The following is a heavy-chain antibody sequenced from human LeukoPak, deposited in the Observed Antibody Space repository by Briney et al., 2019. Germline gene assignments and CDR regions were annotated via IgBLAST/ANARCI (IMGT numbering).Heavy chain of an antibody. CDR3: ARGPYCGGECYFDY. CDR2: IYTSGTT. J-gene: IGHJ4*02. D-gene: IGHD2-21*01. V-gene: IGHV4-4*07. Sequence: PSETLSLTCTVSGGSISSYYWSWIRQPAGKGLEWIGRIYTSGTTNYNPSLTSRVSMSVDTSKNQFSLKLTSVTAADMAVYYCARGPYCGGECYFDYWGQGTLVTVSS. CDR1: GGSISSYY.